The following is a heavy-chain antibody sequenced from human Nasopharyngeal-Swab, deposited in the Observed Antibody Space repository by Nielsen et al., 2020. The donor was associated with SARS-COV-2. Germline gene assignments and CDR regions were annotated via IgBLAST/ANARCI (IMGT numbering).Heavy chain of an antibody. D-gene: IGHD4-11*01. CDR3: PRDYSFSYGMDV. Sequence: AETVSRTCTVAGGTIRCYFWNWIRRRPGKGLEWIGYMYHSGNANYNTSLKSRVTISVDTSKNQYSLKLSSVTAADTAVYYCPRDYSFSYGMDVWGQGTTVTVSS. CDR2: MYHSGNA. CDR1: GGTIRCYF. V-gene: IGHV4-59*01. J-gene: IGHJ6*02.